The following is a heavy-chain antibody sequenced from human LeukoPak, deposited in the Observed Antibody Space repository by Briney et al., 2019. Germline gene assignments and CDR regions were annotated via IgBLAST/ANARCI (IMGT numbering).Heavy chain of an antibody. CDR3: ARGTYYYDSSGYHSGGLGY. CDR1: GFTFSNYA. CDR2: ISFDGSDK. V-gene: IGHV3-30*09. D-gene: IGHD3-22*01. J-gene: IGHJ4*02. Sequence: GRSLRLSCAASGFTFSNYAMHWVRQAPGKGLECVAVISFDGSDKYYADSVKGRFAISRDNSENTLYVQMNSLRAEDTAVYYCARGTYYYDSSGYHSGGLGYWGQGTLVTVSS.